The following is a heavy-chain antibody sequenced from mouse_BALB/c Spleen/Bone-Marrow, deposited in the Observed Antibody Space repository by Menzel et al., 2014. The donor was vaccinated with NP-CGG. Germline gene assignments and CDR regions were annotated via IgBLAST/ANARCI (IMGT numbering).Heavy chain of an antibody. D-gene: IGHD2-10*02. J-gene: IGHJ2*01. Sequence: QVQLQQSGAELVKPGASVKLSCKTSGYTFTSYWIQWVKQRPGQGLGWIGEIFPGTVTPYYNEKFKGKATLTIDTSSSPASMQLSSLTSEDSAVYFCARRGYGYLDYWGQGTTLTVSS. V-gene: IGHV1S132*01. CDR3: ARRGYGYLDY. CDR1: GYTFTSYW. CDR2: IFPGTVTP.